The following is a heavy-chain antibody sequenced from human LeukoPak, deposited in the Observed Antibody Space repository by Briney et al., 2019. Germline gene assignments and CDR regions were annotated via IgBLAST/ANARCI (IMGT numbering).Heavy chain of an antibody. CDR2: INPNSGGT. V-gene: IGHV1-2*02. Sequence: ASVKVSCKASGYTFTGYYMHGVRQAPGQGLAWMGWINPNSGGTNYAQKSQGRVTMTRDTSISTAYMELSRLRSDDTAVYYCAIFSYYYDSSGPYYYYYYMDVWGKGTTVTVSS. CDR3: AIFSYYYDSSGPYYYYYYMDV. D-gene: IGHD3-22*01. J-gene: IGHJ6*03. CDR1: GYTFTGYY.